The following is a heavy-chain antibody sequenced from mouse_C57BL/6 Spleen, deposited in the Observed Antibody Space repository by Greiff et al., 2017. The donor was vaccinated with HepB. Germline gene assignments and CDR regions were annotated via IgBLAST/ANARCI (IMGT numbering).Heavy chain of an antibody. CDR3: ARWDYGRPFDY. D-gene: IGHD1-1*01. J-gene: IGHJ2*01. CDR2: IYPTSGNT. CDR1: GYTFTTYG. V-gene: IGHV1-81*01. Sequence: VQLQQSGAELARPGASVKLSCKASGYTFTTYGIRWVKQRTGQGLEWIGEIYPTSGNTYYNEKFKGKATMTADKSSSTAYMELRSLTSEDAAVYYCARWDYGRPFDYWGKGTTLTVSS.